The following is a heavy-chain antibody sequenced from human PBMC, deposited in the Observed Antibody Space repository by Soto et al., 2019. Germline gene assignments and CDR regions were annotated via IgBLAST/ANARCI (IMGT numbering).Heavy chain of an antibody. CDR2: ISATTYGGVA. Sequence: GGSLRLSCSASGFNFPEHAVSWFRQAPGKGPEWVGSISATTYGGVADYAASVRGRFIVSREDSKRITYLQMNSLKTEDTAVYYCSGHGGFSAPWGPGTLVTVSS. CDR3: SGHGGFSAP. V-gene: IGHV3-49*03. J-gene: IGHJ4*02. CDR1: GFNFPEHA. D-gene: IGHD3-16*01.